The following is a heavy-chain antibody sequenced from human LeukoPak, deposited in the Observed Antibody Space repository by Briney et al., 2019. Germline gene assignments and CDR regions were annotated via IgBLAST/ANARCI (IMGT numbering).Heavy chain of an antibody. CDR2: IYTSGST. CDR3: ATTYSNAYYYYGMDV. V-gene: IGHV4-4*07. Sequence: SETLSLTCTVSGGSISSYYWSWIRQPAGKGLEWIGRIYTSGSTNYNPSLKSRVTMSVDTSKNQFSLKLSSVTAADTAVYYCATTYSNAYYYYGMDVWGQGTTATVSS. D-gene: IGHD4-11*01. J-gene: IGHJ6*02. CDR1: GGSISSYY.